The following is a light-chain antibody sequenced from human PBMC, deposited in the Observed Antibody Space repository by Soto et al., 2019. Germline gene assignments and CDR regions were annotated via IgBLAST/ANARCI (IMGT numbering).Light chain of an antibody. V-gene: IGKV3-15*01. Sequence: EIVMTQSPATLSVSPGERATLSCRASQSVSSNLAWYQQKPGQAPRLLICGASTRATGIPARFSGSGSGTNFSFTFSSLHSEDFAVYYCQQYNNWPPWTFGQGTKV. J-gene: IGKJ1*01. CDR1: QSVSSN. CDR2: GAS. CDR3: QQYNNWPPWT.